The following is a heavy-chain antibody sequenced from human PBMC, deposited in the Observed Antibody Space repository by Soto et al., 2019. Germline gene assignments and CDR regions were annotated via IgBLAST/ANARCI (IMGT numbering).Heavy chain of an antibody. CDR3: AKGCERWLKPYYFDD. CDR2: ISGSGGST. CDR1: VFTFSSYA. D-gene: IGHD6-19*01. V-gene: IGHV3-23*01. Sequence: VGSLRLSCASSVFTFSSYAMSCVRHSPGKGLEWVSAISGSGGSTYYADSVKGRFTISRDNSKNTLYLQMNSLRAEDTAVYYCAKGCERWLKPYYFDDWGQGTLVTVSS. J-gene: IGHJ4*02.